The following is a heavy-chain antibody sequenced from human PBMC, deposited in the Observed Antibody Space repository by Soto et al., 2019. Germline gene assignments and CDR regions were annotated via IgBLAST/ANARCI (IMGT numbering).Heavy chain of an antibody. J-gene: IGHJ3*02. D-gene: IGHD3-22*01. CDR3: AREVFSRLYDSGYDYPDCAFTI. CDR1: GVSISTFY. V-gene: IGHV4-59*01. CDR2: IYYTGTT. Sequence: SESLALSCAVSGVSISTFYWSWGRQPPGKGLEWIGYIYYTGTTNYNLSLRSRVTISIDASKDQFFLKLNSVTAADTAVYFGAREVFSRLYDSGYDYPDCAFTIWGRGKMVTVS.